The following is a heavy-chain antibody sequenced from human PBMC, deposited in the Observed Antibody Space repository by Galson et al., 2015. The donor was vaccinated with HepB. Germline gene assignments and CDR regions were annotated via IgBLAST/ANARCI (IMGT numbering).Heavy chain of an antibody. Sequence: SVKVSCKVSGYTLTELSMHWVRQAPGKGLEWMGGFDPEDGETIYAQKFQGRVTMTEDTSTDTAYMELSSLRSEDTAVYYCATASIHWILDLLFDYWGQGTLVTVSS. CDR2: FDPEDGET. J-gene: IGHJ4*02. V-gene: IGHV1-24*01. CDR1: GYTLTELS. CDR3: ATASIHWILDLLFDY. D-gene: IGHD2-2*03.